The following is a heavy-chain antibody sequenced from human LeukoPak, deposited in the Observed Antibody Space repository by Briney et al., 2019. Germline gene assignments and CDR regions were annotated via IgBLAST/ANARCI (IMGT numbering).Heavy chain of an antibody. J-gene: IGHJ6*02. CDR1: GFTFSSYG. CDR3: ARGRAAAATRDNYYYYGMDV. D-gene: IGHD2-15*01. V-gene: IGHV3-33*01. Sequence: PGGSLRLSCAASGFTFSSYGMHWVRQAPGKGLEWVAVIWYDGSNKYYADSVKGRFTISRDNSKNTLYLQMNSLRAEDTAVCYCARGRAAAATRDNYYYYGMDVWGQGTTVTVSS. CDR2: IWYDGSNK.